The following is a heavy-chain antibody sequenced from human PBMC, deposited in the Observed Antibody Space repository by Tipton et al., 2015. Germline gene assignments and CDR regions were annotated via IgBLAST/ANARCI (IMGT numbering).Heavy chain of an antibody. D-gene: IGHD3-10*01. V-gene: IGHV3-20*04. CDR3: ARETAVRGVIERYYYYCGMDV. CDR1: GFNFDVYG. CDR2: INWDGSRA. Sequence: SLRLSCAASGFNFDVYGMSWVRQAPGKGLEWISDINWDGSRAGYADSVKGRFTISRDNAKNSLYLQMYSLRAEDTAVYYCARETAVRGVIERYYYYCGMDVWGQGTTVTVSS. J-gene: IGHJ6*02.